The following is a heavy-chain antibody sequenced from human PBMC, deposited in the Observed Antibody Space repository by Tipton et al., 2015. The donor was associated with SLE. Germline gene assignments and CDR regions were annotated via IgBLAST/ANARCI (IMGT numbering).Heavy chain of an antibody. Sequence: TLSLTCTVSGGSISSGGYYWSWIRQHPGKGLEWIGYTYYSGNTYYNPSIKSRVTISVDTSENQFSLKLSSVTAADTAVYYCARDAKCPITSAGYFDLWGRGTQVTVSS. CDR1: GGSISSGGYY. J-gene: IGHJ2*01. V-gene: IGHV4-31*03. CDR2: TYYSGNT. D-gene: IGHD5-12*01. CDR3: ARDAKCPITSAGYFDL.